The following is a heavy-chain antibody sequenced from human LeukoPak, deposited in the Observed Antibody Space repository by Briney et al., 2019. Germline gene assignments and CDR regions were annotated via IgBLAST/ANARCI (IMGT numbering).Heavy chain of an antibody. CDR2: ISGSGDST. J-gene: IGHJ4*02. D-gene: IGHD2-2*03. CDR1: GFTFSSYA. Sequence: PGGSLRLSCAASGFTFSSYAMSWVRQAPGKGLEWVSSISGSGDSTYYADSVKGRFTISRDNSKNTLYLQMNSLRAEDTAVYYCAKNPNGYCSSSSCFFDYWGQGTLVTVSS. V-gene: IGHV3-23*01. CDR3: AKNPNGYCSSSSCFFDY.